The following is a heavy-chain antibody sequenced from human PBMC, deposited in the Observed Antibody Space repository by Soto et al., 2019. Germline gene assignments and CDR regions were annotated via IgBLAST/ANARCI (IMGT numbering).Heavy chain of an antibody. CDR1: GFTFSSYG. CDR2: ISYDGSNK. J-gene: IGHJ4*02. Sequence: GGSLRLSCAASGFTFSSYGMHWVRQAPGKGLEWVAVISYDGSNKYYADSVKGRFTISRDNSKNTLYLQMNSLRAEDTAVYYCAKDHSSRTAMVSGALDYWGQGTLVTVSS. CDR3: AKDHSSRTAMVSGALDY. D-gene: IGHD5-18*01. V-gene: IGHV3-30*18.